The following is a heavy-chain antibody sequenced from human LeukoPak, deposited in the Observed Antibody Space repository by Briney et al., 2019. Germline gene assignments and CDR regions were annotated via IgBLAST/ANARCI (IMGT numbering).Heavy chain of an antibody. Sequence: GGSLRLSCAASGFTFSSYDMHWVRQAPGKGLEWVAFIRYDGSNKYYADSVKGRFTISRDNSKNTLYLQMNSLRAEDTAVYYCAKGGVGRSYFDYWGQGTLVTVSS. CDR2: IRYDGSNK. CDR3: AKGGVGRSYFDY. D-gene: IGHD2-8*01. J-gene: IGHJ4*02. V-gene: IGHV3-30*02. CDR1: GFTFSSYD.